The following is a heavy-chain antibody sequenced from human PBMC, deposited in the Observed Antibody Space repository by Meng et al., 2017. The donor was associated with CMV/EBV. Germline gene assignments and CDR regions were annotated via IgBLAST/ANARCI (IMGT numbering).Heavy chain of an antibody. CDR3: ARTTHSGYVGFDY. D-gene: IGHD5-12*01. J-gene: IGHJ4*02. V-gene: IGHV1-8*03. CDR2: MNPNSGNT. Sequence: ASVKVSCKASGYTFTSYDINWVRQATGQGLEWMGWMNPNSGNTGYAQKFQGRVTITRNISISTAYMELSSLRSEDTAVYYCARTTHSGYVGFDYWGQGTLVTVSS. CDR1: GYTFTSYD.